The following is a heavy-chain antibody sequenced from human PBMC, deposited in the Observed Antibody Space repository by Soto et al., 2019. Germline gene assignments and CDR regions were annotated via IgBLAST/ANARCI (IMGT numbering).Heavy chain of an antibody. J-gene: IGHJ4*02. D-gene: IGHD2-15*01. V-gene: IGHV4-59*08. CDR2: IYYSGST. CDR3: ARHTEGGLYFDY. Sequence: SETLSLTCTVSGGSISSYYWSWIRQPPGKGLEWIGYIYYSGSTNYNPSLKSRVTISVDTSKNQFSLKLSSVTAADTAVYYCARHTEGGLYFDYWGQGTLVTVSS. CDR1: GGSISSYY.